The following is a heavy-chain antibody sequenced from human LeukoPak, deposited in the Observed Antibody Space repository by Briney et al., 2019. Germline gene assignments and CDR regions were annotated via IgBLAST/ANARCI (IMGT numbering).Heavy chain of an antibody. CDR3: ARAAVTYPFDY. Sequence: SETLSLTCAVYGGSFSGYYWSWIRQPPGKGLEWIGEINHSGSTNYNPSLKSRVTMSVDTSKNQFSLKLSSVTAADTAVYYCARAAVTYPFDYWGQGTLVTVSS. CDR1: GGSFSGYY. J-gene: IGHJ4*02. CDR2: INHSGST. V-gene: IGHV4-34*01. D-gene: IGHD4-17*01.